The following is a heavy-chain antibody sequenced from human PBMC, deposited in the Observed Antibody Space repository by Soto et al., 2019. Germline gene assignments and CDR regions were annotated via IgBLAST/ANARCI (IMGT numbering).Heavy chain of an antibody. J-gene: IGHJ6*02. V-gene: IGHV3-30-3*01. Sequence: QVQLVESGGGVVQPGRSLRLSCAASGFTFSSYAMHWVRQAPGKGLEWVAVISYDGSNKYYADSVKGRFTISRDNSKNTLYPQLNSLRAEDTAVYYCARDVAYYYGSGRGDGMDVWGQGTTVTVSS. CDR3: ARDVAYYYGSGRGDGMDV. CDR1: GFTFSSYA. CDR2: ISYDGSNK. D-gene: IGHD3-10*01.